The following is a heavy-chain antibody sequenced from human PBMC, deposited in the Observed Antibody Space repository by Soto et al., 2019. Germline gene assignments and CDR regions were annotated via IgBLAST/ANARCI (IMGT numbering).Heavy chain of an antibody. CDR2: ISYDGSNK. V-gene: IGHV3-30-3*01. Sequence: GGSPRLSCTASGFTFSSYAMHWVRQAPGKGLEWVAVISYDGSNKYYADSVKGRFTISRDNSKNTMYLQMNSLRVEDTAVYYCARPYSSGWYGDLDYWGQGTLVTVSS. CDR1: GFTFSSYA. J-gene: IGHJ4*02. CDR3: ARPYSSGWYGDLDY. D-gene: IGHD6-19*01.